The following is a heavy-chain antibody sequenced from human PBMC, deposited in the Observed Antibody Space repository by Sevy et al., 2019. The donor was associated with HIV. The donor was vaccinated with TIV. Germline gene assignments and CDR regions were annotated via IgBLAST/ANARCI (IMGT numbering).Heavy chain of an antibody. CDR3: ARQRGPRGDFWSGYYYYYGMDV. CDR1: GYSFTSYW. J-gene: IGHJ6*02. Sequence: GESLKISCKGSGYSFTSYWIGWVRQMPGKGLEWMGIIYPGDSDTRYSPSFQGQVTISADKSISTAYLQWSSLKASDTAMYYCARQRGPRGDFWSGYYYYYGMDVWGQGTTVTVSS. V-gene: IGHV5-51*01. D-gene: IGHD3-3*01. CDR2: IYPGDSDT.